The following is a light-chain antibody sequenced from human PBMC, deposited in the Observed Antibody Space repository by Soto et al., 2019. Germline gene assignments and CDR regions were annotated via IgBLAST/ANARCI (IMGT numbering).Light chain of an antibody. V-gene: IGKV1-6*01. CDR1: QAIKDD. J-gene: IGKJ2*01. CDR2: RSS. Sequence: AIQMTQSPSSLSASVGDRVNITCRASQAIKDDLVWYQQRPRKAPKLLVYRSSRLQNGVPSRFSGSGSGTDFTLTISSLQPEDFATYYCLQDYNYPYTFGQGTKLEI. CDR3: LQDYNYPYT.